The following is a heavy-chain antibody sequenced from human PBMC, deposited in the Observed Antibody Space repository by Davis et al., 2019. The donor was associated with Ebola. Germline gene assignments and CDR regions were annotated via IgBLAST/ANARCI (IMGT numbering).Heavy chain of an antibody. CDR3: AQQLGDYGGNALRY. CDR1: GFTFSSYG. V-gene: IGHV3-21*01. J-gene: IGHJ4*02. CDR2: IRGSGGST. Sequence: PGGSLRLSCAASGFTFSSYGMHWVRQAPGKGLEWVSTIRGSGGSTDYADSVKGRFTISRDDAKKSLYLQMDSLRAEDTAVYYCAQQLGDYGGNALRYWGQGTLVTVSS. D-gene: IGHD4-23*01.